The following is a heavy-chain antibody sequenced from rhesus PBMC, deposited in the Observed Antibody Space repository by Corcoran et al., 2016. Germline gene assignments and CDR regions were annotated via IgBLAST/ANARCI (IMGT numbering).Heavy chain of an antibody. D-gene: IGHD2-27*01. V-gene: IGHV3S5*01. J-gene: IGHJ4*01. CDR3: AKDFEVFTALDS. CDR1: GFTFSSYG. CDR2: INSGGGST. Sequence: EVQLVESGGGLVQPGGSLRLSCAASGFTFSSYGMSWVRQAPGKGLEWVYAINSGGGSTYYADSVKGRFTISRDNAKNTLSLQMNSLRAEDTSVYYCAKDFEVFTALDSWGQGVLVTVSS.